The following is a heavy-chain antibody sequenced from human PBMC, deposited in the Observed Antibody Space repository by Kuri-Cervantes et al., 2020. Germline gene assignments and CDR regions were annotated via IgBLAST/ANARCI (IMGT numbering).Heavy chain of an antibody. Sequence: GESLKISCAASGFTFSSYGMHWVRQAPGKGLEWVAVIWYDGSSKYYADSVKGRFTISRDNSKNTLYLQMNSLSAEDTAVYYCAVLRYFDWFPGYSDAFDIWGQGTMVTVSS. J-gene: IGHJ3*02. D-gene: IGHD3-9*01. CDR1: GFTFSSYG. V-gene: IGHV3-33*01. CDR2: IWYDGSSK. CDR3: AVLRYFDWFPGYSDAFDI.